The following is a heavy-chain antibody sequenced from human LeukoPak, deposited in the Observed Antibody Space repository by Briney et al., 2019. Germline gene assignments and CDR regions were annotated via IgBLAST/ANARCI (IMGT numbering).Heavy chain of an antibody. CDR3: ASGAIFGVVISGEYYYYMDV. D-gene: IGHD3-3*01. J-gene: IGHJ6*03. CDR1: GGTFSSYA. CDR2: IIPIFGTA. V-gene: IGHV1-69*05. Sequence: SVKVSCKASGGTFSSYAISWVRQAPGQGLERMGGIIPIFGTANYAQKFQGRVTITTDESTSTAYMELSSLRSEDTAVYYCASGAIFGVVISGEYYYYMDVWGKGTTVTVSS.